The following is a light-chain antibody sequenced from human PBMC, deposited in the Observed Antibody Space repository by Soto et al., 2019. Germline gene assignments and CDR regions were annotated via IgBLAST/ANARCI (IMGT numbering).Light chain of an antibody. CDR3: QQYDIWPPT. J-gene: IGKJ1*01. CDR1: QSVGSK. V-gene: IGKV3-15*01. Sequence: EIVMTQSPATLSVSPGERATLSCRASQSVGSKLAWYQQKPGQAPRLLIYAASTRATGIPARFTGSGSGTEFILTISSLQSEDFAVYYCQQYDIWPPTFGQGTKVDIK. CDR2: AAS.